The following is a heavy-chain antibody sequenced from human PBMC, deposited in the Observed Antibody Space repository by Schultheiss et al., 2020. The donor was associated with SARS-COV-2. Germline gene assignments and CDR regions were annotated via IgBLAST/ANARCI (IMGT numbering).Heavy chain of an antibody. CDR3: AKDRVGLDY. D-gene: IGHD2-15*01. Sequence: GGSLRLSCVASGFTLNNFGMHWVRQAPGKGLEWVAVISYDGRNKFYGDSAKGRFTISRDTSKNTLYLQMNSLRAADTAVYYCAKDRVGLDYWGQGTLVTVSS. V-gene: IGHV3-30*18. J-gene: IGHJ4*02. CDR1: GFTLNNFG. CDR2: ISYDGRNK.